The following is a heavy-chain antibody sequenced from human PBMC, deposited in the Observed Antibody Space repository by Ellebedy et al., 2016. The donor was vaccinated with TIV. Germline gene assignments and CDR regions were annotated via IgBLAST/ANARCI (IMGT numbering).Heavy chain of an antibody. CDR1: GYSISSGYY. V-gene: IGHV4-38-2*02. CDR3: AGYYGSGSYWLGWFDP. D-gene: IGHD3-10*01. Sequence: SETLSLXXTVSGYSISSGYYWGWIRQPPGKGLEWIGSIYHSGSTNYNPSLNSRVTISLDTSENQFSLKLTSVTAADTAVYYCAGYYGSGSYWLGWFDPWGQGALVTVPS. CDR2: IYHSGST. J-gene: IGHJ5*02.